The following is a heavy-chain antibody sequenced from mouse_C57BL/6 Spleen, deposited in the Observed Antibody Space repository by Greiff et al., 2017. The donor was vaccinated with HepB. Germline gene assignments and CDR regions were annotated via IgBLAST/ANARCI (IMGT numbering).Heavy chain of an antibody. D-gene: IGHD2-3*01. V-gene: IGHV5-6*01. CDR1: GFTFSSYG. J-gene: IGHJ3*01. Sequence: EVHLVESGGDLVKPGGSLKLSCAASGFTFSSYGMSWVRQTPDKRLEWVATISSGGSYTYYPDSVKGRFTISRDNAKNTLYLQMSSLKSEDTAMYYCARQEIYDGYYGFAYWGQGTLVTVSA. CDR2: ISSGGSYT. CDR3: ARQEIYDGYYGFAY.